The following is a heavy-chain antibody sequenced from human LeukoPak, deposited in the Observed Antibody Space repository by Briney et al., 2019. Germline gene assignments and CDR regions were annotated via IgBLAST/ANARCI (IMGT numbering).Heavy chain of an antibody. J-gene: IGHJ6*03. CDR3: AREGQYYDFWSGYYPHYYYYMDV. V-gene: IGHV3-21*01. Sequence: PGGSLRLSCAASGFTFSSYSMNWVRQAPGKGLEWVSSISSSSSYIYYADSVEGRFTISRDNSKNTLYLQMNSLRAEDTAVYYCAREGQYYDFWSGYYPHYYYYMDVWSEATTVTV. D-gene: IGHD3-3*01. CDR2: ISSSSSYI. CDR1: GFTFSSYS.